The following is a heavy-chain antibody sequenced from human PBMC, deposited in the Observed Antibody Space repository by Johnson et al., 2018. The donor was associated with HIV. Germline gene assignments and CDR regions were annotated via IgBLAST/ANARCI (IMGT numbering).Heavy chain of an antibody. CDR1: GFTFTDYQ. CDR2: IRRSGTTI. D-gene: IGHD6-25*01. CDR3: ARVLRGYDDFDI. Sequence: QMQLVESGGGLVKPGGSLRLSCAASGFTFTDYQMSWIRQAPGKGLEWGSYIRRSGTTIYYADSVQGRFTVSRDNAKNSLYLQMNSLRADDTAVYYCARVLRGYDDFDIWGQGTRVTVSS. J-gene: IGHJ3*02. V-gene: IGHV3-11*04.